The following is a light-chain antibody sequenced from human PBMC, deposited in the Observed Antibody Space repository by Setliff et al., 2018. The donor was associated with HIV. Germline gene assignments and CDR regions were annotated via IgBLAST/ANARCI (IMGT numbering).Light chain of an antibody. J-gene: IGLJ1*01. CDR1: SSDVGGYNY. CDR3: TSYTTSNTITRV. CDR2: EVS. Sequence: QSALTQPASVSGSPGQSITISCTGTSSDVGGYNYVSCYQQHPGKAPKLMISEVSNRPSGVSNRFPGSKSGNTASLTISGLQADDEADYYCTSYTTSNTITRVFGTGTKVTV. V-gene: IGLV2-14*01.